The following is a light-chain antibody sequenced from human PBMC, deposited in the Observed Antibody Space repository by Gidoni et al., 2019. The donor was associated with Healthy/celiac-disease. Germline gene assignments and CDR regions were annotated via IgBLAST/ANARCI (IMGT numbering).Light chain of an antibody. V-gene: IGKV4-1*01. Sequence: DIVMTQSPDYLAVSLCERATINCKSSQSVLYSSNNKNYLAWYQQKPGQPPKLLIYWSDTRESGVPDLFSGSGSGTHFSLSISSLQAVFVAVYYCQQYYSPSPLTFGQGTRLEIK. CDR2: WSD. CDR1: QSVLYSSNNKNY. CDR3: QQYYSPSPLT. J-gene: IGKJ5*01.